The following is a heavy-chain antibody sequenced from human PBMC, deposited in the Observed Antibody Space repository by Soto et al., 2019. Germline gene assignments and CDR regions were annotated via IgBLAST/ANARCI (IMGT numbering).Heavy chain of an antibody. CDR1: GYSFTSYW. Sequence: GESLKISCKGSGYSFTSYWISWVRQMPGKGLEWMGRIDPSDSYTNYSPSFQGHVTISADKSISTAYLQWSSLRASDTAMYYCARQNSSRIGWFDPWGQGTLVTVS. CDR3: ARQNSSRIGWFDP. CDR2: IDPSDSYT. J-gene: IGHJ5*02. V-gene: IGHV5-10-1*01. D-gene: IGHD6-13*01.